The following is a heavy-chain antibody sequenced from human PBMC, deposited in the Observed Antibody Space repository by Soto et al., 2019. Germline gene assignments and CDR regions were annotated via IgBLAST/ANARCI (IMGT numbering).Heavy chain of an antibody. V-gene: IGHV3-30*18. Sequence: HPGGSLRLSCAASGFTFRTYGMHWVRQAPGKGLEWVAFISDDGSQKYYGDSVKGRFTISRDNSKNTLSLRMISLRTEDTSAYYCAKEAPGGWHFFDTWGQGTLVTVSS. CDR3: AKEAPGGWHFFDT. CDR2: ISDDGSQK. CDR1: GFTFRTYG. J-gene: IGHJ4*02. D-gene: IGHD6-19*01.